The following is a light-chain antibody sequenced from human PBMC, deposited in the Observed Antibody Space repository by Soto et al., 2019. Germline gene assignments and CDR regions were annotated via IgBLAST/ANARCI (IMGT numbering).Light chain of an antibody. V-gene: IGLV2-11*01. CDR3: CSLEGSFSYV. CDR1: SSDVGRYDY. CDR2: DVT. J-gene: IGLJ1*01. Sequence: QSVLTQPRSVSGSPGQSVTISCTGTSSDVGRYDYVSWYQQHPGKAPKLIIYDVTERPAGVPDRFSGSKPGNTASLTISGLQAEDEADYSCCSLEGSFSYVFGGGTKVTV.